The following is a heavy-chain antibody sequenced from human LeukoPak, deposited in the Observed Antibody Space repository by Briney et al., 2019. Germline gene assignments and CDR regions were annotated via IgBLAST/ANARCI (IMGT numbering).Heavy chain of an antibody. Sequence: GGSLRLSCAASGFTFSSYGIHWVRQAPGKGLEWVAVISSDGRITYYADSVKGRFTISRDNSKSTMYVQMNSLRTEDTAVYYCTKEGAVTGSMWFDHWGQGTLVTVSS. V-gene: IGHV3-30*18. CDR2: ISSDGRIT. CDR1: GFTFSSYG. J-gene: IGHJ5*02. D-gene: IGHD6-19*01. CDR3: TKEGAVTGSMWFDH.